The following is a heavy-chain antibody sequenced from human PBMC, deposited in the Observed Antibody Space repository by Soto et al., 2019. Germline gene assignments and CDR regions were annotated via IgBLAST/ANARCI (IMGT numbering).Heavy chain of an antibody. V-gene: IGHV3-23*01. CDR2: ISGNVIST. CDR1: GFTFSNHA. CDR3: ARDAIAMVRGTNNWFDP. D-gene: IGHD3-10*01. J-gene: IGHJ5*02. Sequence: EVQLLESGGGLVQPGGSLRLSCAASGFTFSNHAMSWVRQAPGKGLEWVSAISGNVISTYYADSVRGRFTISRDNSKNTLYLQMNRLRADDTAVYYCARDAIAMVRGTNNWFDPWGQGTLVTVST.